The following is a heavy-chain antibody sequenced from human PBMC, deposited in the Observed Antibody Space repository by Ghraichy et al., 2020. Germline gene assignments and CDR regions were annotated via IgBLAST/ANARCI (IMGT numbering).Heavy chain of an antibody. CDR1: GGYY. CDR2: INYSGNT. CDR3: ARKVRIPVAGTNGADAFDI. Sequence: SETLSLTCIVSGGYYWSWIRQPPGKGLEWIGYINYSGNTIYNPSLKSRATISVDTSKNQFSLSLTSVTAADTAVYYCARKVRIPVAGTNGADAFDIWGQGTLVTVSS. D-gene: IGHD6-19*01. J-gene: IGHJ3*02. V-gene: IGHV4-59*01.